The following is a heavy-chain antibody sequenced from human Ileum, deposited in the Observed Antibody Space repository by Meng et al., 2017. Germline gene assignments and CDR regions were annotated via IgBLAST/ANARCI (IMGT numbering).Heavy chain of an antibody. CDR3: ARDQNGY. CDR1: RGPFRRYV. D-gene: IGHD2-8*01. CDR2: ILPIFGTA. J-gene: IGHJ4*02. V-gene: IGHV1-69*06. Sequence: VQSGGGVKTPGPAGNVPRESSRGPFRRYVISWVPHASTQGLEWMGGILPIFGTANHAQYIQGRVTFTADKSTSTPYMELSSLRSEHTAVYYCARDQNGYWGQGTLVTVSS.